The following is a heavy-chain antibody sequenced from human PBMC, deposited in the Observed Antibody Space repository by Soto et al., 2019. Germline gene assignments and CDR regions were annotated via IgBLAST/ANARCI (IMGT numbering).Heavy chain of an antibody. CDR2: IDWDDDK. V-gene: IGHV2-70*01. J-gene: IGHJ5*02. CDR1: GFSLSTSGMC. CDR3: ARIPPNYDSSGPGWFDP. D-gene: IGHD3-22*01. Sequence: SGPTLVNPTQTLTLTCTFSGFSLSTSGMCVSWIRQPPGKALEWLALIDWDDDKYYSTSLKTRLTISKDTSKNQVVLTMTNMDPVDTATYYCARIPPNYDSSGPGWFDPWGQGTLLTVSS.